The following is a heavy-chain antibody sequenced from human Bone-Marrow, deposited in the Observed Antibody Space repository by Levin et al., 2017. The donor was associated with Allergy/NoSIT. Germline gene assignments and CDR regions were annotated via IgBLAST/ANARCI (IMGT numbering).Heavy chain of an antibody. CDR2: ISGSRGTI. CDR3: ARGGSGNWYHFDF. J-gene: IGHJ4*02. CDR1: GFSFSDYY. D-gene: IGHD6-13*01. Sequence: PGGSLRLSCAASGFSFSDYYMSWIRQTPGKGLEWVSYISGSRGTIYYADSVQGRFTISRDNAKNSLYLQMNSLRAEDTAVYYCARGGSGNWYHFDFWGQGTEVTVSS. V-gene: IGHV3-11*01.